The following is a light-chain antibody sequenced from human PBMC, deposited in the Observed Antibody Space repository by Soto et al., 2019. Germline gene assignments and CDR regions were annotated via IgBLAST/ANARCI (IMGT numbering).Light chain of an antibody. CDR1: QTLSNY. V-gene: IGKV1-39*01. CDR2: GAS. CDR3: QQSFSPLLT. J-gene: IGKJ4*01. Sequence: DIQMTQSPSSVSASVGDRVTITCRASQTLSNYLTWFQQKPGKAPKVLIYGASTFQSGVPSRFSGSGSGAEFTLTISSLQPDDSATYYCQQSFSPLLTFGGGTKVDI.